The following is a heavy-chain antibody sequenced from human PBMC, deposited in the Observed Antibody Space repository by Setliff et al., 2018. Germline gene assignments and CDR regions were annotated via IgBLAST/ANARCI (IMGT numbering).Heavy chain of an antibody. CDR3: VRGGLAAAGKKGVFEH. Sequence: ASVKVSCKTSGYSFTSHYMHWVRQALGQGPEWMGTINTGGGSASIVDQFQGRVTMTRDTSTSTVYLELNSLRSDDTAVYYCVRGGLAAAGKKGVFEHWGQGTLVTVSS. CDR2: INTGGGSA. D-gene: IGHD6-13*01. J-gene: IGHJ4*02. CDR1: GYSFTSHY. V-gene: IGHV1-46*01.